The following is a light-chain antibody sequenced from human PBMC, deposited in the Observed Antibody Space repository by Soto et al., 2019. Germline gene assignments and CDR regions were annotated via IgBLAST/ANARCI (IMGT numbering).Light chain of an antibody. Sequence: IVMTQSPGTLSVSPGERATLSCRASRIISINLAWYQQKPGQAPRLLIYGASTRATGIPARFSGSGSGTDFTLTISSVQSDDVAFSYGQNYNDWPPMVSFGQATRLEIK. CDR2: GAS. CDR3: QNYNDWPPMVS. J-gene: IGKJ5*01. V-gene: IGKV3-15*01. CDR1: RIISIN.